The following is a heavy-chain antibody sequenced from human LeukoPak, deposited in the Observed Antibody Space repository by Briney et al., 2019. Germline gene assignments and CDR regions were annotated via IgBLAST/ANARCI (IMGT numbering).Heavy chain of an antibody. Sequence: APVKVSCKASGYTFTTYAMHWVRQAPGQRLEWMGWINGDNGNTRYSQKFQGRVTITRDTSAYTGYMELRSLSSADTAVYFCARAPYDILTGYSLNWFDPWGQGTLVTVSS. CDR3: ARAPYDILTGYSLNWFDP. CDR1: GYTFTTYA. J-gene: IGHJ5*02. V-gene: IGHV1-3*01. D-gene: IGHD3-9*01. CDR2: INGDNGNT.